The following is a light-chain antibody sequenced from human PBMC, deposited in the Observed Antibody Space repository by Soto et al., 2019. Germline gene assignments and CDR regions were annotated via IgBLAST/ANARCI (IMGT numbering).Light chain of an antibody. Sequence: IVMTQSPATLSVSPGERATLSCRASQSVSSNLAWYQQKPGQAPRLLIYGASTRATGIPARFSGSGSGTDFTLTINSLEPEDFAVYYCQQRSNWPLTFGGGTKVDIK. CDR1: QSVSSN. J-gene: IGKJ4*01. V-gene: IGKV3-15*01. CDR3: QQRSNWPLT. CDR2: GAS.